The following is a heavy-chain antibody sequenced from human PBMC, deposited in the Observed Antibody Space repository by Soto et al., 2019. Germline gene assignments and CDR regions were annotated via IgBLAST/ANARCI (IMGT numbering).Heavy chain of an antibody. CDR3: ARYGYSVYYFDY. Sequence: ASVKVSCKASGYTFTGYYMHWVRQAPGQGLEWMGWINPNSGGTNYAQKFQGRVTMTRETSISTAYMELSRLRSDDTAVYYCARYGYSVYYFDYWGPGTIVTVSS. J-gene: IGHJ4*02. CDR1: GYTFTGYY. D-gene: IGHD3-22*01. V-gene: IGHV1-2*02. CDR2: INPNSGGT.